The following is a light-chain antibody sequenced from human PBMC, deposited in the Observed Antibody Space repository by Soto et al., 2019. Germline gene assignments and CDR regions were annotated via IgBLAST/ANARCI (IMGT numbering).Light chain of an antibody. J-gene: IGKJ1*01. CDR2: GAS. V-gene: IGKV1-9*01. CDR3: LQDINYPWT. Sequence: DIQLTQSPSLLSASVGDRVTITCRASQAISTYLAWYQQTSGKPPKVLIYGASNLQSGVPPRFSGSGSGTDFTLAISSLQPEDSATYYCLQDINYPWTFGQGTKVDIK. CDR1: QAISTY.